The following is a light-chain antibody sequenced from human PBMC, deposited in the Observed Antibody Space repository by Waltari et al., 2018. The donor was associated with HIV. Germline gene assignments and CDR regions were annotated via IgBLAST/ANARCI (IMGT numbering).Light chain of an antibody. CDR3: CSYAGTSPYV. CDR2: EGS. V-gene: IGLV2-23*01. CDR1: SSDVGSYNL. Sequence: QSALTQPASVSGSPGQSITISCTGTSSDVGSYNLVSWYQQHPGKAPKLMLYEGSKRPSWVSNRFSGSKSGNTASLTISGLQAEDEADYYCCSYAGTSPYVFGTWTKVTVL. J-gene: IGLJ1*01.